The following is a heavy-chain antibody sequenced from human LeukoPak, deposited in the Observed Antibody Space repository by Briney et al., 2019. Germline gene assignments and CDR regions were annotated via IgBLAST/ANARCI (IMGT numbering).Heavy chain of an antibody. D-gene: IGHD3-22*01. V-gene: IGHV3-13*01. J-gene: IGHJ2*01. Sequence: QPGGSLRLSCAASGFTFSSYDMHWVRQATGKGLEWVSAIGTAGDTYYPGSVKGRFTIPRENAKNSLYLQMNSLRAGDTAVYYCAREYYYDSSGYYGWYFDLWGRGTLVTVSS. CDR1: GFTFSSYD. CDR3: AREYYYDSSGYYGWYFDL. CDR2: IGTAGDT.